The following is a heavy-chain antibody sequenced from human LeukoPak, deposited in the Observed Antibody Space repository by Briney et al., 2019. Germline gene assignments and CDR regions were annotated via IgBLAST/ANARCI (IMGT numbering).Heavy chain of an antibody. CDR1: GFTFSDYY. V-gene: IGHV3-11*05. J-gene: IGHJ4*02. D-gene: IGHD4-17*01. Sequence: GGPLRLSCAASGFTFSDYYMSWIRQAPGKGLEWVSYISSSGSYTNYADSVKGRFTISRDNAKNSLYLQMNSLRAEDTAVYYCAKDGDYIDYWGQGTLVTVSS. CDR2: ISSSGSYT. CDR3: AKDGDYIDY.